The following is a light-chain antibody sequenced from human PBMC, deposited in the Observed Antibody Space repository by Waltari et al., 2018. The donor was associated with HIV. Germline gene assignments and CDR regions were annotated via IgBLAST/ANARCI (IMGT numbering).Light chain of an antibody. CDR3: LLSFAGARPVV. CDR1: TGPVTSGHN. CDR2: DTF. Sequence: QAVVTQEPSLTVSPGGTVTLTCGSSTGPVTSGHNPYRFQQKSGQAPRTLIYDTFNKHSWTPARFSGSLLGGKAALTLSGAQPEDEAEYFCLLSFAGARPVVFGGGTNLTVL. J-gene: IGLJ2*01. V-gene: IGLV7-46*01.